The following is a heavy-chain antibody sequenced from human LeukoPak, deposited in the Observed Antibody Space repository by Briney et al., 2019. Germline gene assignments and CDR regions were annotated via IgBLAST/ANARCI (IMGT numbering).Heavy chain of an antibody. V-gene: IGHV3-7*01. CDR1: GFTSFSNW. J-gene: IGHJ4*02. D-gene: IGHD6-13*01. CDR3: ARDPRAAAGTPGY. Sequence: GGSLRLSCAASGFTSFSNWMSWVRQAPGEGLEWVAKMKQDGSEKYYVDSVKGRFTNSREKANNSLYLQMNSLRAEDTAVYYCARDPRAAAGTPGYWGQGTLVTVSS. CDR2: MKQDGSEK.